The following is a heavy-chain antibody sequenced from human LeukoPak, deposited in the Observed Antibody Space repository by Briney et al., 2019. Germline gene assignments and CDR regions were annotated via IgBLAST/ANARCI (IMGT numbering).Heavy chain of an antibody. CDR2: IIPIFGTA. CDR1: GGTFSSYA. V-gene: IGHV1-69*01. Sequence: SVKVSCKASGGTFSSYAISWVRQAPGQGLEWMGGIIPIFGTANYAQKFQGRVTITADESTSTAYMELSSLRSEDTAVYYCARAWDTAMVTRWYFDLWGRGTLVTASS. D-gene: IGHD5-18*01. J-gene: IGHJ2*01. CDR3: ARAWDTAMVTRWYFDL.